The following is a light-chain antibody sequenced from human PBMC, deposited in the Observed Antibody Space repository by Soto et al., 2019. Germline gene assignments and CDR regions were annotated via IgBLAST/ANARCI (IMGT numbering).Light chain of an antibody. V-gene: IGKV3-20*01. Sequence: IVVSMSAVTLSLSPGERATVSCRASQSVSSSYLAWYQQKPGQPPRLLIYGASSRATGIPDRFSGSGSGTDFTLTISRLEPEDVAVFYCQHYDSLPITFGQGTRLEIK. CDR2: GAS. CDR3: QHYDSLPIT. CDR1: QSVSSSY. J-gene: IGKJ5*01.